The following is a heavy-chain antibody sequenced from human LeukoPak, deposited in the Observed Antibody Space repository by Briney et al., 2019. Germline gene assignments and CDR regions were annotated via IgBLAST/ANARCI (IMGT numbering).Heavy chain of an antibody. V-gene: IGHV3-30*18. J-gene: IGHJ6*01. CDR2: ISFDGSYK. CDR1: GFTFTSYS. Sequence: GGSLRLSCAAPGFTFTSYSMYWIRQAPGKGLDWVAVISFDGSYKYYGDSVKGRFTISRDNSKNTLYLQMNSLRPEDTAVYYCAKEVQWGEYLYYGMDVWGQGTAVTVSS. CDR3: AKEVQWGEYLYYGMDV. D-gene: IGHD3-16*01.